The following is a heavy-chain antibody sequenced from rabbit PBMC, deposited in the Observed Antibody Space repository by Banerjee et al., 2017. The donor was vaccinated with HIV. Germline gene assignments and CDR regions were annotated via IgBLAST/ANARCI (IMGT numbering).Heavy chain of an antibody. Sequence: QEHLEESGGDLVKPEGSLTLTCTASGFTLSSYWICWVRQAPGKGLEWIACIYVGSSVITYYANWAKGRFTISKTSSTTVTLQMTSLTAADTATYFCAGEREYAFNLWGPGTLVTVS. CDR2: IYVGSSVIT. CDR3: AGEREYAFNL. V-gene: IGHV1S45*01. CDR1: GFTLSSYW. J-gene: IGHJ4*01.